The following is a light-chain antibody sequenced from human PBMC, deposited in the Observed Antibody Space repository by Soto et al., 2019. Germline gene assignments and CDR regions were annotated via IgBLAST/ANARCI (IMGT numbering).Light chain of an antibody. Sequence: DIQMTQSPSTLSASVGDRVPITCRARQSISSWLAWYQQKPGKAPKLLIYKAYRLESGVPSRFSGSGSGTEFTLTISSLQPDDFATYYCQQYNSPYTCGQGTKLEIK. CDR1: QSISSW. J-gene: IGKJ2*01. CDR2: KAY. V-gene: IGKV1-5*03. CDR3: QQYNSPYT.